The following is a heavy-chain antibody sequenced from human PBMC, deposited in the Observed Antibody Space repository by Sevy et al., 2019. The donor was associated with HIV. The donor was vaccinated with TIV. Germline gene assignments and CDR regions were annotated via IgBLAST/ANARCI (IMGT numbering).Heavy chain of an antibody. CDR3: ARDFDNSVPATYYYGMDV. D-gene: IGHD2-2*01. V-gene: IGHV3-33*01. Sequence: GGSLRLSCAASGFTFSSYGMHWVRQAPGKGLEWVAVIWYDGSKKYYADSVKGRFTISRDNSKNTLYLQMNSLRAEDTAVYYCARDFDNSVPATYYYGMDVWGQGTTVTVSS. CDR1: GFTFSSYG. CDR2: IWYDGSKK. J-gene: IGHJ6*02.